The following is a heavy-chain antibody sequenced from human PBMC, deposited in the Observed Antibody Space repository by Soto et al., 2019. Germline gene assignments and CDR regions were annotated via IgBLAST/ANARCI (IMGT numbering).Heavy chain of an antibody. J-gene: IGHJ4*02. Sequence: GGSLRLSCAACGFTFSSYVMHWVRQAPGKGLEWVAVISYDGSNKYYADSVKGRFTISRDNSKNTLYLQMNSLRAEDTAVYYCARGGNYDSSGYYPDFWGQGTLVTVSS. D-gene: IGHD3-22*01. CDR2: ISYDGSNK. CDR1: GFTFSSYV. V-gene: IGHV3-30-3*01. CDR3: ARGGNYDSSGYYPDF.